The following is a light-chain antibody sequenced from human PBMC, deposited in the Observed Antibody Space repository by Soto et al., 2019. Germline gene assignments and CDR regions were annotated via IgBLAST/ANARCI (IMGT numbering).Light chain of an antibody. CDR2: AAS. J-gene: IGKJ3*01. Sequence: DLQMTQSPSSLSASVGDRVTITCRASQSISSYLNWYQQKPGKPPKLLLYAASSLQSGVPTRFSGSGSGTDFTLTISSLQPEEFATYYCQQSYSTPPFTFGPWTKVDIK. CDR1: QSISSY. CDR3: QQSYSTPPFT. V-gene: IGKV1-39*01.